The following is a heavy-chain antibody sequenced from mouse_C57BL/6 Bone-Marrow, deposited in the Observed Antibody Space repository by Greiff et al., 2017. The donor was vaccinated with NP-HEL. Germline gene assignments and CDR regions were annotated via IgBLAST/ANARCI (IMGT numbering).Heavy chain of an antibody. CDR2: INPNNGST. CDR1: GYTFTDYN. Sequence: EVQLQQSGPELVKPGASVKIPCKASGYTFTDYNMDWVKQSHGKSLEWIGDINPNNGSTIYNQKFKGKATLTVDKSSSTAYMELRSLTSEDTAVYYCARREVYFDYWGQGTTLTVSS. J-gene: IGHJ2*01. CDR3: ARREVYFDY. V-gene: IGHV1-18*01.